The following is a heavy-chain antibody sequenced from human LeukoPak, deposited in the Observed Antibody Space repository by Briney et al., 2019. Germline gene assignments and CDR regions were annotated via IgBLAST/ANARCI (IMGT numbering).Heavy chain of an antibody. CDR3: ARDPTRLRAFDI. Sequence: SETLSLTCAVYGGSFSGYYWSWIRQPAGKGLEWIGRIYTSGSTNYNPSLKSRVTISVDRSKNQFSLKLSSVTAADTAVYYCARDPTRLRAFDIWGQGTMVTVSS. CDR2: IYTSGST. CDR1: GGSFSGYY. J-gene: IGHJ3*02. V-gene: IGHV4-4*07. D-gene: IGHD3-16*01.